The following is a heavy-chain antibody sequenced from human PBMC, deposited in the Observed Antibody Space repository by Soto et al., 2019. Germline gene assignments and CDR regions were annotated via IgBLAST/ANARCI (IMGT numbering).Heavy chain of an antibody. D-gene: IGHD3-22*01. J-gene: IGHJ4*02. V-gene: IGHV1-69*13. Sequence: ASVKVSCKASGGTFSSYAISWVRQAPGQGLEWMGGIIPIFGTANYAQKFKGRVTITADESTSTAYMELNSLRSEDKAVYYCARTGTYYYDSSGPCFDYWGQGTLVTVSS. CDR2: IIPIFGTA. CDR1: GGTFSSYA. CDR3: ARTGTYYYDSSGPCFDY.